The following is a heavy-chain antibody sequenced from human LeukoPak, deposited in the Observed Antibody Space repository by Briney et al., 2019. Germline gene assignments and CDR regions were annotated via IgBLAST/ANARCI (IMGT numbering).Heavy chain of an antibody. CDR2: VYTSGST. V-gene: IGHV4-4*07. Sequence: SETLSLTCTVSGASVSTYYWSWVRQPAGKGLEWIGRVYTSGSTNYNPSLKSRVTMSLDTSKKQFSLKLNSVTAADTAVYYCARGGVLDAFDIWGQGTMVTVSS. CDR1: GASVSTYY. CDR3: ARGGVLDAFDI. D-gene: IGHD3-16*01. J-gene: IGHJ3*02.